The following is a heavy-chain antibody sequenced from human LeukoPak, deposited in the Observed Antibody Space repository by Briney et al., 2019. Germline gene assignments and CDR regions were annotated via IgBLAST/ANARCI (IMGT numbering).Heavy chain of an antibody. CDR1: GFTFSSYG. CDR2: ISSSSSTI. V-gene: IGHV3-48*01. CDR3: ARDLGIGWFDP. D-gene: IGHD3-16*01. J-gene: IGHJ5*02. Sequence: GGSLRLSCAASGFTFSSYGMHWVRQAPGKGLEWVSYISSSSSTIYYADSVKGRFTISRDNAKNSLYLQMNSLRAEDTAVYYCARDLGIGWFDPWGQGTLVTVSS.